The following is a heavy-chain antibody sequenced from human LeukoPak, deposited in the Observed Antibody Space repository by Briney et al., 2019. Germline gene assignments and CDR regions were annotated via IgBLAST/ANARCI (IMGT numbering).Heavy chain of an antibody. D-gene: IGHD6-19*01. CDR1: GHTFTDYY. Sequence: ASVKVSCKASGHTFTDYYMHWVRQAPGQGLEWMGRINPNNGGTHYAQTFQGRVTMTRGTSISTAYMELSRLRFDDTAVYYCYLEGVPVTGTSYYWGQGTLVTVSS. J-gene: IGHJ4*02. V-gene: IGHV1-2*06. CDR2: INPNNGGT. CDR3: YLEGVPVTGTSYY.